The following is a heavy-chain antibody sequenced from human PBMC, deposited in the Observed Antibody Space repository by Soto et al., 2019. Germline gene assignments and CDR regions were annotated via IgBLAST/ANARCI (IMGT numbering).Heavy chain of an antibody. CDR1: GFTFSDYA. Sequence: QPGGSLRLSCAASGFTFSDYAMSWVRQAPGKGLDWVSAISSSGDHTFYADSVKGRFTISRDNSKNTLYLQVNSLRAEDTAVYYCAKLLRPGLQFFDFWGQGTLVTVSS. J-gene: IGHJ4*02. CDR3: AKLLRPGLQFFDF. D-gene: IGHD4-4*01. V-gene: IGHV3-23*01. CDR2: ISSSGDHT.